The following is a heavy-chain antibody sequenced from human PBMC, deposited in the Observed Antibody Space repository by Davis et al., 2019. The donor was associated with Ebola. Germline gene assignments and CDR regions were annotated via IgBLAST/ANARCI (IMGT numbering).Heavy chain of an antibody. V-gene: IGHV4-39*01. Sequence: SETLSLTCTVSGGSISSSSYYWGWIRQPPGKGLEWIGSIYYSGSTYYNPSLKSRVTISVDTSKNQFSLKLSSVTAADTAVYYCARQNYDFWSGYYSGNWFDPWGQGTLVTVSS. CDR1: GGSISSSSYY. CDR2: IYYSGST. CDR3: ARQNYDFWSGYYSGNWFDP. D-gene: IGHD3-3*01. J-gene: IGHJ5*02.